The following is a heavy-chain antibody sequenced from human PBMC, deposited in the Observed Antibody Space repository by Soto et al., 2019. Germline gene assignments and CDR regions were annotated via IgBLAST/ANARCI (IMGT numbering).Heavy chain of an antibody. J-gene: IGHJ4*02. CDR3: ARVGLGYCTNGVCYIFDY. D-gene: IGHD2-8*01. CDR2: IYHSGST. CDR1: GGSISSSNW. V-gene: IGHV4-4*02. Sequence: PSETLSLTCAVSGGSISSSNWWSWVRQPPGKGLEWIGEIYHSGSTNYNPSLKSRVTISVDKSKNQFSLKLSSVTAADTAVYYCARVGLGYCTNGVCYIFDYWGQGTLVTVSS.